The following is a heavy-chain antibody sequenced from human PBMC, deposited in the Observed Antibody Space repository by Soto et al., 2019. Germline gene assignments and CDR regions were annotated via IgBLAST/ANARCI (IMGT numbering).Heavy chain of an antibody. CDR1: GFNFSSSA. CDR3: ARASRVRGSIGWLDP. J-gene: IGHJ5*02. Sequence: QVQLVESGGGVVQPGRSLRLSCAASGFNFSSSAMYWVSQAPGKGLEWMAVLSDDGSNRYYADSVRGRFTISRDNSKNTLYLQMNSLRSDDTAGYYWARASRVRGSIGWLDPWGQGTLVAVSS. D-gene: IGHD3-10*01. CDR2: LSDDGSNR. V-gene: IGHV3-30-3*01.